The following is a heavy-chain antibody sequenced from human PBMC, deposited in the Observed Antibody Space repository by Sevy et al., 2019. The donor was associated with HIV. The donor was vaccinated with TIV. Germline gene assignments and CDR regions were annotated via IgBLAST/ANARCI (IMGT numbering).Heavy chain of an antibody. CDR3: ARDHSLLWFGELLSEGGYFDY. D-gene: IGHD3-10*01. J-gene: IGHJ4*02. CDR1: GFTFSSYS. CDR2: ISSSSSTI. Sequence: GGSLRLSCAASGFTFSSYSMNWVRQAPGKGLEWVSYISSSSSTIYYADSVKGRFTISRDNAKNSLYLQMNSLRDEDTAVYYWARDHSLLWFGELLSEGGYFDYWGQGTLVTVSS. V-gene: IGHV3-48*02.